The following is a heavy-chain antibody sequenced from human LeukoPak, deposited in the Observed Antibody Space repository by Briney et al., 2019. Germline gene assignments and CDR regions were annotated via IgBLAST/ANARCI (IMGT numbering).Heavy chain of an antibody. CDR3: ARLQYCSGTSCYWFDP. CDR2: IYYSGST. D-gene: IGHD2-2*01. CDR1: GGSISSYY. V-gene: IGHV4-59*12. Sequence: SETLSLTCTVSGGSISSYYWSWIRQPPGKGLEWIGYIYYSGSTNYNPSLKSRVTISVDTSKNQFSLKLSSVTAADTAVYYCARLQYCSGTSCYWFDPWGQGTLVTVSS. J-gene: IGHJ5*02.